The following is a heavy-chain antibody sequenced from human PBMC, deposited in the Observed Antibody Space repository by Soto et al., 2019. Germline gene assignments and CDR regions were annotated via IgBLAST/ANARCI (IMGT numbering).Heavy chain of an antibody. D-gene: IGHD2-15*01. Sequence: QVQLVESGGGVVQPGRSLRLSCAASGFTFSSYAMHWVRQAPGKGLEWVAVISYDGSNKYYADSVKGRFTISRDNSKNTLYLQMNSLRAEDTAVYYCARDGLGYCSGGSCYFDYWGQGTLVTVSS. CDR3: ARDGLGYCSGGSCYFDY. CDR2: ISYDGSNK. V-gene: IGHV3-30-3*01. CDR1: GFTFSSYA. J-gene: IGHJ4*02.